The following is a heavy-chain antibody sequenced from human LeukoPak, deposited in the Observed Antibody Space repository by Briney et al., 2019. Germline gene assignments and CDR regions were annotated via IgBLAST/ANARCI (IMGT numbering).Heavy chain of an antibody. CDR3: ARAGGRSWFDP. Sequence: ASVKVSCKTSEYTFTGYYMHWVRQAPGQGLEWMGWISPNSGGTNYAQKFQGRVTMTTDTSMSTAYMELSRLTSDDTAVYYCARAGGRSWFDPWGQGTLVTVSS. J-gene: IGHJ5*02. CDR1: EYTFTGYY. V-gene: IGHV1-2*02. CDR2: ISPNSGGT.